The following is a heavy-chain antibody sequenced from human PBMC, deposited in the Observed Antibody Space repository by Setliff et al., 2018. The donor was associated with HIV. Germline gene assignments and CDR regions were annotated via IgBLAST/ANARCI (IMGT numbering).Heavy chain of an antibody. CDR2: IYYSGST. Sequence: PSETLSLTCTVSGGSISSSSYYWGWIRQPPGKGLEWIGSIYYSGSTYYNPSLKSRVTISVDTSKNQFSLELSSVTAADTAVYYCASHLPPYSGNFDYWGHGTLVTVSS. CDR1: GGSISSSSYY. CDR3: ASHLPPYSGNFDY. J-gene: IGHJ4*01. V-gene: IGHV4-39*01. D-gene: IGHD1-26*01.